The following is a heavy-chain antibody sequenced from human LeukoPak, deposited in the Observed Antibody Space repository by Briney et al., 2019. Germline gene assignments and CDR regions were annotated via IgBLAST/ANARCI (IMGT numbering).Heavy chain of an antibody. J-gene: IGHJ4*02. V-gene: IGHV1-69*06. CDR1: GGTFSSYA. D-gene: IGHD6-6*01. CDR2: IIPIFNTA. CDR3: ARGTSSSSSDLDY. Sequence: SVKVSCKASGGTFSSYAISWVRQAPGQGLEWMGGIIPIFNTANYAQKFQGRVTITADKSTSTAYMELSSLRSEDTAVYYCARGTSSSSSDLDYWGQGTLVTVSS.